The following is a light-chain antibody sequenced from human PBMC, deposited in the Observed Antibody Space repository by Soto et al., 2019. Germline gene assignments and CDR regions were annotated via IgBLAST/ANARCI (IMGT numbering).Light chain of an antibody. CDR1: QSVSSSY. Sequence: EIVLTQSPGTLSLSPGERATLSRRASQSVSSSYLAWYQQEPGQAPRLLIYGASSRATGIPDRFSGSGSGTDFTLTISRLEPEDFAVYYCQQYGSSLTWTFGQGTKV. CDR3: QQYGSSLTWT. J-gene: IGKJ1*01. V-gene: IGKV3-20*01. CDR2: GAS.